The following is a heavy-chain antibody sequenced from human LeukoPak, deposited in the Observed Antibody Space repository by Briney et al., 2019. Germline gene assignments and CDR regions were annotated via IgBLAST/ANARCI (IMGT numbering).Heavy chain of an antibody. CDR1: GFTFSTHS. V-gene: IGHV3-33*08. D-gene: IGHD6-19*01. CDR2: IWYDGSNK. Sequence: GGSLRLSCAASGFTFSTHSMNWVRQAPGKGLEWVAVIWYDGSNKYYADSVKGRFTISRDNSKNTLYLQMNSLRAEDTAVYYCAGAVADLRGALDYWGQGTLVTVSS. J-gene: IGHJ4*02. CDR3: AGAVADLRGALDY.